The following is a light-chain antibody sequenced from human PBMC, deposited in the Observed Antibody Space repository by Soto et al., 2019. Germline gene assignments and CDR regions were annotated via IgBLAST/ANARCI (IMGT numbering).Light chain of an antibody. CDR1: SSDVGGYNF. V-gene: IGLV2-11*01. Sequence: QSALTQPRSVSGSPGQSVTISCTGTSSDVGGYNFVSWYQQHPGKAPKLMIYDVSQRPSGVPDRFSGSKSGNTASLTISGLQGEDEADYYCCSYAGSHFLFGGGTKLTVL. CDR2: DVS. J-gene: IGLJ2*01. CDR3: CSYAGSHFL.